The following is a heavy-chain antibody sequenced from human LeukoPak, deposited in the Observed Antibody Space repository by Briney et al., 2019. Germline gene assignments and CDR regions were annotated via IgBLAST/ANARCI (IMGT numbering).Heavy chain of an antibody. Sequence: SETLSLTCAVYGGSFSGYCWSWIRQPPGKGLEWIGEINHSGSTNYNPSLKSRVTISVDTSKNQFSLKLSSVTAADTAVYYCARDRGIQGFDPWGQGTLVTVSS. J-gene: IGHJ5*02. V-gene: IGHV4-34*01. CDR3: ARDRGIQGFDP. CDR1: GGSFSGYC. CDR2: INHSGST.